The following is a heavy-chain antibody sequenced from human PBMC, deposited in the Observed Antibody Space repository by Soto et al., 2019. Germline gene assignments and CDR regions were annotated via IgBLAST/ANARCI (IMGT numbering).Heavy chain of an antibody. D-gene: IGHD4-17*01. Sequence: SETLSLTCTVSGGSISSSSYYWGWIRQPPGKGMEWIGSIYYSGSTYYNPSLKSRVTISVDTSKNQFSLKLSSVTAADTAVYYCATEVTTRDYWGQGTLVTVSS. CDR1: GGSISSSSYY. J-gene: IGHJ4*02. CDR3: ATEVTTRDY. CDR2: IYYSGST. V-gene: IGHV4-39*01.